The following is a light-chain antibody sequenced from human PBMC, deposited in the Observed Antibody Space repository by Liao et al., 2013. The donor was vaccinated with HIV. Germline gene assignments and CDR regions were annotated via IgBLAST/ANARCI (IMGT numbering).Light chain of an antibody. Sequence: SYVLTQPPSVSVAPGETARISCGGKDIGYKGVHWYQQMPGQAPLLVIYYDNDRPSGIPERFSGSNSGNTATLTISRVEAGDEAEYYCQVWDNNNDYMVFGGGTKLTVL. CDR1: DIGYKG. CDR2: YDN. J-gene: IGLJ2*01. CDR3: QVWDNNNDYMV. V-gene: IGLV3-21*04.